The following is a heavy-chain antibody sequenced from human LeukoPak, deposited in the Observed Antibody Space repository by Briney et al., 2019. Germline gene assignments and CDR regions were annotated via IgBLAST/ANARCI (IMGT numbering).Heavy chain of an antibody. J-gene: IGHJ4*02. V-gene: IGHV3-23*01. CDR3: AKVPELGPVYYFDY. CDR2: ISGSGGST. D-gene: IGHD7-27*01. Sequence: GGSLRLSCAASEFTFSTYGMHWVRQAPGKGLEWVSAISGSGGSTYYADSVKGRFTISRDNSKNTLYLQMNSLRAEDTAVYYCAKVPELGPVYYFDYWGQGTLVTVPS. CDR1: EFTFSTYG.